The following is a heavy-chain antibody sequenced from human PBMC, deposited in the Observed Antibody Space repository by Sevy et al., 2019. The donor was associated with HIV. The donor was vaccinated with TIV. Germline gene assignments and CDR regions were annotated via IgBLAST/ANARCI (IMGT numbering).Heavy chain of an antibody. J-gene: IGHJ6*02. CDR3: AKDRGFDYGMDV. CDR1: GFTFDDYT. Sequence: GGSLRLSCAASGFTFDDYTMHWVRQATGKGLEWVSLMSWDGDSTNYADSVKGRFTISRDNSKNSLYLQMNSLRTEDTALYYCAKDRGFDYGMDVWGQGTTVTVSS. D-gene: IGHD3-3*01. CDR2: MSWDGDST. V-gene: IGHV3-43*01.